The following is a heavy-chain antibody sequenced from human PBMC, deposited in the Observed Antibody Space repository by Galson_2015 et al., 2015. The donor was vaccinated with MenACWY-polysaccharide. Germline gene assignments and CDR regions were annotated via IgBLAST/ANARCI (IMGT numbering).Heavy chain of an antibody. V-gene: IGHV3-23*01. Sequence: SLRLSCAASGFTFRSYAMNWVRQAPGKGLEWVSAINNSGGRAYFADSVKGRFTISRDNSENTLYLQTNSLRAEDTAVYYCAGNPRLGYLDLWGRGTLVTVSS. CDR3: AGNPRLGYLDL. J-gene: IGHJ2*01. D-gene: IGHD2-21*01. CDR1: GFTFRSYA. CDR2: INNSGGRA.